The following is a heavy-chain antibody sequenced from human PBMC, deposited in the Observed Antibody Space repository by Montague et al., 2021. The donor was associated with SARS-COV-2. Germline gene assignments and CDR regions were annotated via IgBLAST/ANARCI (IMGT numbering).Heavy chain of an antibody. Sequence: LSCAASGFTFGDYAMHWVRQTPGKGLEWVSGISYNSENTGYAASVKGRFTISRDNAKNSLYLQMNSLRTDDTALYYCAKDVYYGSGNYWQAFDYWGQGTLVTVSS. CDR1: GFTFGDYA. CDR3: AKDVYYGSGNYWQAFDY. V-gene: IGHV3-9*01. D-gene: IGHD3-10*01. J-gene: IGHJ4*02. CDR2: ISYNSENT.